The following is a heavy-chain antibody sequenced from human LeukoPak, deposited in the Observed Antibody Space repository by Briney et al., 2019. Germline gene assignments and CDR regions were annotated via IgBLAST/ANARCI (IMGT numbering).Heavy chain of an antibody. CDR1: GGTFSSYA. D-gene: IGHD6-19*01. J-gene: IGHJ6*02. CDR2: IIPILGIA. CDR3: ASSSSGWYYYYGMDV. Sequence: GASVKVSCRASGGTFSSYAIIWVRQAPGQGLEWMGRIIPILGIANYAQKFQGRVTITADKSTSTAYMELSSLRSEDTAVYYCASSSSGWYYYYGMDVWGQGTTVTVSS. V-gene: IGHV1-69*04.